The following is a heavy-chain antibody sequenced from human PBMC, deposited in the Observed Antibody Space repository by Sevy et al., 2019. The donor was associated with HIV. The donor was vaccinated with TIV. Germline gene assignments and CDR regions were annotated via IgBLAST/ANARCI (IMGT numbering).Heavy chain of an antibody. Sequence: GGSLRLSCAASGFTFSSYSMNWVRQAPGKGLEWVSYISSSSSTIYYADSVKGRFTISRDNAKNSLYLQMNSLRDEDTAVYYCARVTGITTISRYYGMDVWGQGTTVTVSS. CDR3: ARVTGITTISRYYGMDV. CDR1: GFTFSSYS. D-gene: IGHD3-22*01. V-gene: IGHV3-48*02. J-gene: IGHJ6*02. CDR2: ISSSSSTI.